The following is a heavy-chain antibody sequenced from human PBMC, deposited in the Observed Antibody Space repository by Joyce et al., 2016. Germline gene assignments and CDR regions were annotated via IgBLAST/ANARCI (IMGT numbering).Heavy chain of an antibody. Sequence: EVQLVESGGGLVKPGGSLRLSCAASGFTFSSYSMSWVRQVQGKGLEWVSSLSSSSSYIKDTDSVKGRFTISRDNAKNSLYLQMNSLRVEDTAVYYCARSSYTNGIFDYWGQGTLVTVSS. CDR2: LSSSSSYI. J-gene: IGHJ4*02. V-gene: IGHV3-21*01. CDR1: GFTFSSYS. CDR3: ARSSYTNGIFDY. D-gene: IGHD2-8*01.